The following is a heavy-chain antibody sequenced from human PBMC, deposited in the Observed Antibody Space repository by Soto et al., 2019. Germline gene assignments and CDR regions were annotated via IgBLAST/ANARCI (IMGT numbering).Heavy chain of an antibody. D-gene: IGHD6-6*01. V-gene: IGHV3-23*01. CDR3: SRGGLGSSSKIAY. Sequence: LRLSCAASNFTLRAYAMSWVRQAPGEGLEWGSGISGSSDSTYYADSVKGRCTISRDNSKNTLFLQIDRLRAEDTAVYYCSRGGLGSSSKIAYWGQGTLVTV. CDR2: ISGSSDST. J-gene: IGHJ4*02. CDR1: NFTLRAYA.